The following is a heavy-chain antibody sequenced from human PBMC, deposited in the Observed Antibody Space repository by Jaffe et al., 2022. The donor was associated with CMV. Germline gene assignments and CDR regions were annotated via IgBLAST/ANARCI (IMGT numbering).Heavy chain of an antibody. Sequence: EVQLVESGGGLVQPGGSLKLSCAASGFTFSGSAMHWVRQASGKGLEWVGRIRSKANSYATAYAASVKGRFTISRDDSKNTAYLQMNSLKTEDTAVYYCTRGWYNWNDGPRGPFDYWGQGTLVTVSS. CDR3: TRGWYNWNDGPRGPFDY. D-gene: IGHD1-1*01. CDR2: IRSKANSYAT. J-gene: IGHJ4*02. V-gene: IGHV3-73*01. CDR1: GFTFSGSA.